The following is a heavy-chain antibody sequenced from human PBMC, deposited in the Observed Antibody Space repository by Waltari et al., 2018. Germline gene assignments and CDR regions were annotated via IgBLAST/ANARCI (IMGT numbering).Heavy chain of an antibody. Sequence: QVQLQESGPGLVKPSETLSLTCTVSGGSISSYYWSWIRQPPGKGLEWIGYTYYSGSPTYNPSLKSRGTISVDTSKNQFSLKLSSVTAADTAVYYCARHLSVWGGIDYWGQGTLVTVSS. CDR3: ARHLSVWGGIDY. CDR2: TYYSGSP. CDR1: GGSISSYY. D-gene: IGHD3-16*01. V-gene: IGHV4-59*08. J-gene: IGHJ4*02.